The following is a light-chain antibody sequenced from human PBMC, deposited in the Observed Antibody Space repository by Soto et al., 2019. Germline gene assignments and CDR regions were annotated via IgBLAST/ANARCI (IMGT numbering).Light chain of an antibody. CDR3: SSYTSSSTRV. J-gene: IGLJ3*02. V-gene: IGLV2-14*01. CDR2: EVS. CDR1: SSDVGGYNY. Sequence: QSALTQPASVSGSPGQSITISCTGTSSDVGGYNYVSWYQQHPGKAPKLMIYEVSNRPSGASNRFSGSKSGNTASLTISGLQAEDEVDYCCSSYTSSSTRVFGGGTKLTVL.